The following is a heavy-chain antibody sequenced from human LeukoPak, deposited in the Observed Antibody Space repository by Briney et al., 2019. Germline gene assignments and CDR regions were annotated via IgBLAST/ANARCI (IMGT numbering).Heavy chain of an antibody. CDR2: IIPIFGAA. CDR3: ARRENYDFWFDP. D-gene: IGHD3-3*01. CDR1: GGTFSSYA. J-gene: IGHJ5*02. Sequence: GASVKVSCKAAGGTFSSYAISWVRQAPGQGLEWRGGIIPIFGAANYAQKFQGRGTITTDESTSTPYMELSSLRSEDTAVYYCARRENYDFWFDPWGQGTLVTVSS. V-gene: IGHV1-69*05.